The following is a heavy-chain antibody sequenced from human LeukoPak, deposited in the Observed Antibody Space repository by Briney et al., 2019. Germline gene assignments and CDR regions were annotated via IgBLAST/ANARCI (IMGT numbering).Heavy chain of an antibody. CDR1: GGSISSYY. CDR3: ARGGATGFDY. Sequence: SETLSLTCTVSGGSISSYYWSWIRQPPGKGLEWIEYIYYSGSTNYNPSLKSRVTISVDTSKNQFSLKLSSVTAADTAVYYCARGGATGFDYWGQGTLVTVSS. D-gene: IGHD1-26*01. J-gene: IGHJ4*02. V-gene: IGHV4-59*01. CDR2: IYYSGST.